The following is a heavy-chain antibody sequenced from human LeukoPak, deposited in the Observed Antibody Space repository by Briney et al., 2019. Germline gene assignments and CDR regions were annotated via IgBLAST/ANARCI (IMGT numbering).Heavy chain of an antibody. CDR3: AAAGFQH. V-gene: IGHV3-30*03. Sequence: PGGSLRLSCAASGFTFSSYGMHWVRQAPGKGLEWVAVISYDGSNKYYADSVKGRFTISRDNSKNTLYLQMNSLRAEDTAVYYCAAAGFQHWGQGTLVTVSS. CDR2: ISYDGSNK. CDR1: GFTFSSYG. D-gene: IGHD6-13*01. J-gene: IGHJ1*01.